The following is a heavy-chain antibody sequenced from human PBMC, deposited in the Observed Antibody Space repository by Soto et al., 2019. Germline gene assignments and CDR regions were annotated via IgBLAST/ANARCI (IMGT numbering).Heavy chain of an antibody. CDR3: ARAWAVTSPYYYHFYTMAV. V-gene: IGHV3-11*01. Sequence: QVQLVESGGGLVKPGGSLRLSCAASGFTFSDYYMSWIRQAPGKGLEWVSYISSSGSTIYYADSVKGRFTISRDNARNYLYLKMNSLRAETTACNYWARAWAVTSPYYYHFYTMAVWAKGPRSPSP. J-gene: IGHJ6*03. D-gene: IGHD6-19*01. CDR2: ISSSGSTI. CDR1: GFTFSDYY.